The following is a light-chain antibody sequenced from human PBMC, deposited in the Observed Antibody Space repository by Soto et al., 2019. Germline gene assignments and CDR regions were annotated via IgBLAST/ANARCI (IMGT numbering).Light chain of an antibody. J-gene: IGKJ1*01. CDR3: QQRYNWPWT. CDR1: QSVNKAY. Sequence: EIVLTQSPVTLSVSPVYRPTRSWMASQSVNKAYLVGYQVKPGQAPRRLIYGASNRATGIPARFSASGSGTDFTLTISSLEPADFALYYCQQRYNWPWTFGQGTKVDIK. V-gene: IGKV3-11*01. CDR2: GAS.